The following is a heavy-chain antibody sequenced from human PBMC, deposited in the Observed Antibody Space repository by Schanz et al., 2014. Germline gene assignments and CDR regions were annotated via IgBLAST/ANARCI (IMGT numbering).Heavy chain of an antibody. CDR2: ITGSGSKT. Sequence: EVQLLESGGGLVQPGGSLRLSCAASGFTFSSYAMSWVRQAPGKGLEWVSAITGSGSKTYYADPVKGRFTISRDNSKNTLYLQMKSLRVEDTAVYYCAKCIGWYGRCAFDIWGQGTMVTVSS. CDR3: AKCIGWYGRCAFDI. CDR1: GFTFSSYA. D-gene: IGHD6-19*01. J-gene: IGHJ3*02. V-gene: IGHV3-23*01.